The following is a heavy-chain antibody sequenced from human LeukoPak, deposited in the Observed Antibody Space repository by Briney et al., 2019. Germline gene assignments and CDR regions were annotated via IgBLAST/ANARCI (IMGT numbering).Heavy chain of an antibody. CDR2: ISASGGNT. J-gene: IGHJ4*02. CDR3: AKIKGTAVAGSLFSVDY. V-gene: IGHV3-23*01. D-gene: IGHD6-19*01. Sequence: PGGSLRLSCAASGFTFSSYAMTWVRQAPGKGLEWVSAISASGGNTYYADSVKGRFTISRDNSKNTLYLRMNSLRAEDTAVYYCAKIKGTAVAGSLFSVDYWGQGTLVTVSS. CDR1: GFTFSSYA.